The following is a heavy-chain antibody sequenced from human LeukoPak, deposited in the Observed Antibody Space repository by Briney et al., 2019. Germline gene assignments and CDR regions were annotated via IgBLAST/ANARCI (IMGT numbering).Heavy chain of an antibody. D-gene: IGHD3-10*01. Sequence: SETLSLTCAVYGGSFSGYYWSWIRQPPGKGLEWIGEINHSGSTNYNPSLKSRVTISVDTSKNQFSLKLSSVTAADTAVYYCARGGGYYGSGASYWGQGTLVTVSS. V-gene: IGHV4-34*01. CDR1: GGSFSGYY. CDR3: ARGGGYYGSGASY. CDR2: INHSGST. J-gene: IGHJ4*02.